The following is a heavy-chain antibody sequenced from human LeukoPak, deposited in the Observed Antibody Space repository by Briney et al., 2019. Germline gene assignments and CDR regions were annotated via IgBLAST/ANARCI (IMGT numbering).Heavy chain of an antibody. J-gene: IGHJ6*03. D-gene: IGHD6-13*01. CDR3: ARGRVSSSTWYSTYYYYLYMDV. Sequence: PSETLSLTCSVSGGAISAYYWSWIRQPPGEGLEWIGYINNGITNYNPSLGSRVTISVDMSTNQFSLKLTSVTAADTAVYFCARGRVSSSTWYSTYYYYLYMDVWGKGTTVTVSS. V-gene: IGHV4-59*01. CDR1: GGAISAYY. CDR2: INNGIT.